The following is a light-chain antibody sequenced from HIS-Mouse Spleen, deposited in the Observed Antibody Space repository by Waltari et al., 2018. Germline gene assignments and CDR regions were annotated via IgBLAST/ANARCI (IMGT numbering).Light chain of an antibody. CDR3: SSYAGSNNLV. V-gene: IGLV2-8*01. J-gene: IGLJ2*01. CDR2: EVS. CDR1: RSDVGGSTY. Sequence: QSALTQPPSASGSPGQSVTISCTATRSDVGGSTYASWYQQHPPKPPKLMIYEVSKRPSGVPDRFSGSKSGNTASLTVSGLQAEDEADYYCSSYAGSNNLVFGGGTKLTVL.